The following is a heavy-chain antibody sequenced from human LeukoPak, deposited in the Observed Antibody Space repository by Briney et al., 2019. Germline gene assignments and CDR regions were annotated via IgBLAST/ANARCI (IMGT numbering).Heavy chain of an antibody. CDR2: ISYTGSNK. V-gene: IGHV3-48*03. Sequence: PGGSLRLSCAASGLTLSSYEMNWVRQAPGKGLEWLSYISYTGSNKYYAESVKGRFTISRDNAKNSLYLQMDSLRVEGTAVYFCARVFVGENFDYWGQGTLVTVSS. D-gene: IGHD1-14*01. CDR1: GLTLSSYE. J-gene: IGHJ4*02. CDR3: ARVFVGENFDY.